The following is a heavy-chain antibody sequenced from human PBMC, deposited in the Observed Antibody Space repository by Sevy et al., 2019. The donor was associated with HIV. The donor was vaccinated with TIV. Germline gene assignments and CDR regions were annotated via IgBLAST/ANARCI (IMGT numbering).Heavy chain of an antibody. V-gene: IGHV1-2*02. J-gene: IGHJ4*02. Sequence: ASVKVSCKASGYTFTGYYMHWVRQAPGQGLEWMGWIHPNSGGTNYAQKFQGRVTMTRDTSISTAYMELSRLRSDDTAVYYCARSPGSSGSPIDYWGQGTLVTVSS. D-gene: IGHD6-19*01. CDR3: ARSPGSSGSPIDY. CDR2: IHPNSGGT. CDR1: GYTFTGYY.